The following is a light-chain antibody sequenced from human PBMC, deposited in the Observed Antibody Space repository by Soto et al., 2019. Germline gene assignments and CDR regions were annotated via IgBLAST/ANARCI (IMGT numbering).Light chain of an antibody. CDR1: SSNIGAGYD. CDR3: QSHDSSLSGFYV. Sequence: QSVLTQPPSVSGAPGQRVTISCTGSSSNIGAGYDVHWYQQIPGTAPKLLIYGNSNRPSGVPDRFSGSKSGTSASLAITGLQAEDEADYYCQSHDSSLSGFYVFGSGTKVTVL. J-gene: IGLJ1*01. CDR2: GNS. V-gene: IGLV1-40*01.